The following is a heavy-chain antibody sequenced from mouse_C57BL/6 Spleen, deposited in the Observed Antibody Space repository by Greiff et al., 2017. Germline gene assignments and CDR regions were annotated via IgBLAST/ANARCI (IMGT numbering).Heavy chain of an antibody. J-gene: IGHJ2*01. V-gene: IGHV3-6*01. Sequence: EVQRVESGPGLVKPSQSLSLTCSVTGYSITSGYYWNWIRQFPGNKLEWMGYISYDGSNNYNPSLKNRISITRDTSKNQFFLKLNSVTTEDTATYYCVGGFDYWGQGTTLTVSS. CDR1: GYSITSGYY. CDR3: VGGFDY. CDR2: ISYDGSN.